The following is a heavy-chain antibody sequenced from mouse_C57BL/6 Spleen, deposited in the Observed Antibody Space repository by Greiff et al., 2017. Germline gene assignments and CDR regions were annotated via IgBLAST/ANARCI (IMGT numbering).Heavy chain of an antibody. CDR1: GFTFTDYY. Sequence: EVKLVESGGGLVQPGGSLSLSCAASGFTFTDYYMSWVRQPPGKALEWLGFIRNKANGYTTEYSASVKGRFTISSDNSQIILYLQMNALRAKDSATYYCARSGSSYWYFGGWGTGTTVTVSS. V-gene: IGHV7-3*01. CDR3: ARSGSSYWYFGG. CDR2: IRNKANGYTT. J-gene: IGHJ1*03. D-gene: IGHD1-1*01.